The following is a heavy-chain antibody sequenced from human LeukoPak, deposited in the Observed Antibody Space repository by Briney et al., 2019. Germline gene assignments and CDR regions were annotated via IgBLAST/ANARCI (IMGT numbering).Heavy chain of an antibody. D-gene: IGHD3-22*01. CDR2: IYYSGNT. CDR3: ARTLYYYETSDYKDY. V-gene: IGHV4-39*01. J-gene: IGHJ4*02. Sequence: PSETLSLTCIVSGGSISSSSYYWGWIHQPPGKGLEWIGSIYYSGNTYYNPSLRSRVSISVDTSKNQFSLKLSSVTAADTAVYYCARTLYYYETSDYKDYWGQGTLVTVSS. CDR1: GGSISSSSYY.